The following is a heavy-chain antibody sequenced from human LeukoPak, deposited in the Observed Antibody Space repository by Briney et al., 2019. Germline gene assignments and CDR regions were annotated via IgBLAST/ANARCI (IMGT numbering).Heavy chain of an antibody. CDR2: IRYDGSNK. J-gene: IGHJ4*02. CDR3: AKNYDYVWGSYRYLDY. CDR1: GFTSSSYG. V-gene: IGHV3-30*02. Sequence: GGSLRLSCAASGFTSSSYGMHWVRQAPGKGLEWVAFIRYDGSNKYYADSVKGRFTISRDNSKNTLYLQMNSLRAEDTAVYYCAKNYDYVWGSYRYLDYWGQGTLVTVSS. D-gene: IGHD3-16*02.